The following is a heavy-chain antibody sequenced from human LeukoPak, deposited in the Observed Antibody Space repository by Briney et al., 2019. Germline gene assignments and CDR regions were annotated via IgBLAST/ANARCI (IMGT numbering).Heavy chain of an antibody. CDR1: GFIFSTYG. D-gene: IGHD1-26*01. V-gene: IGHV3-30*02. J-gene: IGHJ4*02. CDR2: IRYNGSNK. CDR3: ARDVVGATRRGAFDY. Sequence: GGSLRLSCAASGFIFSTYGMHWVRQAPGKGLEWVTFIRYNGSNKYYAESVKGRFTISRDNSKNTLYLQMNSLRAEDTAVYYCARDVVGATRRGAFDYWGQGTLVTVSS.